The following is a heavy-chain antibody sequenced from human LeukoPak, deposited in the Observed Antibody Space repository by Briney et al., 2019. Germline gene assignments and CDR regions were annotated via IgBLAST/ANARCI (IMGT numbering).Heavy chain of an antibody. V-gene: IGHV3-23*01. J-gene: IGHJ5*02. CDR2: ISDSGIST. D-gene: IGHD2-2*01. Sequence: GGSLRLSCAASGFTFAGYAMSWVRQAPGKGLEWVSLISDSGISTYYADSVKGRFTISRDNSKNTLYLHMNSLRAEDTAVYYCGKDLGCSSTSCYPVRSNWFDPWGQGTLVTVSS. CDR3: GKDLGCSSTSCYPVRSNWFDP. CDR1: GFTFAGYA.